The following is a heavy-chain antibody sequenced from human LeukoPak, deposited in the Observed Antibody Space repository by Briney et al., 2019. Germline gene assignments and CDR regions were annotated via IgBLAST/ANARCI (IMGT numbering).Heavy chain of an antibody. J-gene: IGHJ4*02. Sequence: GRSLRLSCAASGFTSSSYGMHWVRQAPGKGLEWVAVISYDGSNKYYADSVKGRFTISRDNSKNTLYLQMNSLRAEDTAVYYCAKEAHRYYFDYWGQGTLVTVSS. V-gene: IGHV3-30*18. CDR3: AKEAHRYYFDY. CDR1: GFTSSSYG. CDR2: ISYDGSNK.